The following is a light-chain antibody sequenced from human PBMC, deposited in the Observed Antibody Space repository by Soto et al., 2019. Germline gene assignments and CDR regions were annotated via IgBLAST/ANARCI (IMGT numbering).Light chain of an antibody. CDR3: QQYGSSGT. CDR2: GAS. J-gene: IGKJ1*01. V-gene: IGKV3-20*01. CDR1: QSVSNYY. Sequence: EMVLTQSPGTLSLSPGERATLSCRASQSVSNYYLAWYQQKPGQAPRLLIYGASNRATGIPDRFSGSGSGTDFTFTISTLEPEDFAVYYCQQYGSSGTFGQGTNVEIK.